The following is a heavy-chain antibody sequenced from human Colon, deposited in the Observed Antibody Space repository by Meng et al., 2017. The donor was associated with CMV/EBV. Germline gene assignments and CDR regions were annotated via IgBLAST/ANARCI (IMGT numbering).Heavy chain of an antibody. CDR3: APVGGWGTGTPTTLIT. Sequence: GGSLRLSCAVSGFSVSSNYMSWVRQAPGKGLEWVSSFDGSTTYYADSVTGRFSISRDNSKNTLFLQMNGLRAEDTAIYYCAPVGGWGTGTPTTLITWGQGTLVTVSS. J-gene: IGHJ5*02. V-gene: IGHV3-53*01. CDR2: FDGSTT. CDR1: GFSVSSNY. D-gene: IGHD4-17*01.